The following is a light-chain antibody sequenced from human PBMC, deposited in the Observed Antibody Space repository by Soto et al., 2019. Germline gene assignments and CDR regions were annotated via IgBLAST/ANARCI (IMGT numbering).Light chain of an antibody. J-gene: IGKJ2*01. V-gene: IGKV1-33*01. Sequence: DIQMTQSPSSLSASAGDRVTITCQASQDISNFLNWYQQKPGRAPKLLIYDASSLEIGVPSRFSGSGSATDFTFNISSLQPEDIATYYCQQYHSLPYTFGQGTNLEIK. CDR3: QQYHSLPYT. CDR2: DAS. CDR1: QDISNF.